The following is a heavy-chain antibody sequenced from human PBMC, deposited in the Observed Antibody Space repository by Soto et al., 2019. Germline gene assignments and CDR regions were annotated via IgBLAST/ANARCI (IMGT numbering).Heavy chain of an antibody. CDR3: PKDYYYDSSGYYARRHNDAFEI. CDR2: ISGSGGST. J-gene: IGHJ3*02. CDR1: GFTFSSYA. D-gene: IGHD3-22*01. V-gene: IGHV3-23*01. Sequence: GGSLRLSCAGCGFTFSSYAMRWVLQAPGNGLEWVAAISGSGGSTYYADYVKGRFTISRENSKNTRYLQMNSLRAEETAVYYCPKDYYYDSSGYYARRHNDAFEIWGQGTMVTV.